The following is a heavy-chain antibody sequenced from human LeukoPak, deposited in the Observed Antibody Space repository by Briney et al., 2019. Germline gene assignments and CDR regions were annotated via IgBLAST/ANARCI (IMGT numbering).Heavy chain of an antibody. CDR2: IYYSGST. J-gene: IGHJ4*02. Sequence: SETLTLTCTVSGGSTSSYYWSWIRQPPGKGLEWIGYIYYSGSTNYNPSLKSRVTISVDTSKNQFSLKLSSVTAADTAVYYCARHPIVGATSFDYWGQGTLVTVSS. D-gene: IGHD1-26*01. CDR3: ARHPIVGATSFDY. V-gene: IGHV4-59*08. CDR1: GGSTSSYY.